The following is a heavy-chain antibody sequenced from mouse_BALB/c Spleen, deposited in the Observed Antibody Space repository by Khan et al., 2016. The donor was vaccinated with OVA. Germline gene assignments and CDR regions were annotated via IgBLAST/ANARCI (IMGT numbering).Heavy chain of an antibody. Sequence: QIQLVQSGPELRKPGETVKISCKASGYTFTNNGMNWVKQNPGKGLKWMGWINTYTGEPTYDDDFKGRVAFSLETSATTAYLQINNLKNEDAATYFCARVGYAGTMDYWGQGTSVTVSS. D-gene: IGHD2-2*01. J-gene: IGHJ4*01. CDR2: INTYTGEP. V-gene: IGHV9-3-1*01. CDR3: ARVGYAGTMDY. CDR1: GYTFTNNG.